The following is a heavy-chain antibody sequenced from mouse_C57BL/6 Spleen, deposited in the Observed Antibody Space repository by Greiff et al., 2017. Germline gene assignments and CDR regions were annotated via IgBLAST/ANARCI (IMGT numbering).Heavy chain of an antibody. Sequence: QVQLQQSGAELARPGASVKLSCKASGYTFTSSGISWVKQRTGQGLEWIGEIYPRSGNTYYNEKFKGKATLTADKSSSTAYMELRSLTSEDSAVYFCARHLLITTVVGPYDGWGKGTTLTV. CDR3: ARHLLITTVVGPYDG. J-gene: IGHJ2*01. V-gene: IGHV1-81*01. CDR1: GYTFTSSG. CDR2: IYPRSGNT. D-gene: IGHD1-1*01.